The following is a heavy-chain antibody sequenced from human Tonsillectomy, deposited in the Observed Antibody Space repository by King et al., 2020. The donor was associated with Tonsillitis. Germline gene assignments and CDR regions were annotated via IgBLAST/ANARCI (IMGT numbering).Heavy chain of an antibody. V-gene: IGHV3-7*01. CDR2: IKEDGSDK. D-gene: IGHD5/OR15-5a*01. CDR1: GFTFSSYW. CDR3: ARGPPDVSPGDY. Sequence: VQLVESGGGLVQPGGSLRLSCAASGFTFSSYWMNWVRQAPGKGLEWVANIKEDGSDKNYVDSVKGRFTISTENAKNSLYLQMNSRRAEDTAVYYCARGPPDVSPGDYWGQGTLVTVTS. J-gene: IGHJ4*02.